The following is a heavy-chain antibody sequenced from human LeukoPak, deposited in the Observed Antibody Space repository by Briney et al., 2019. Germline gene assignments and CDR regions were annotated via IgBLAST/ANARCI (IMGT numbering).Heavy chain of an antibody. CDR2: ISSSSSYI. V-gene: IGHV3-21*01. Sequence: GGSLRLSCAASGFNFRSYSMNWVRQAPGKGLEWVSSISSSSSYIYYADSVKGRFTISRDNAKNSLYLQMDSLRAEDTAVYDCALGGVVTAIDGYCGQRTLFTVSS. J-gene: IGHJ4*02. D-gene: IGHD2-21*02. CDR3: ALGGVVTAIDGY. CDR1: GFNFRSYS.